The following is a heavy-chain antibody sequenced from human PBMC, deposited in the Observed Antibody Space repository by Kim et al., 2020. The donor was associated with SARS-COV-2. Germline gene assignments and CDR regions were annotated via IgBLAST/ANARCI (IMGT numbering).Heavy chain of an antibody. CDR3: AKDWGYYDSSGYYYD. J-gene: IGHJ4*02. CDR1: GFTFGDYA. CDR2: ISWNSGSI. Sequence: GGSLRLSCAASGFTFGDYAMHWVRQAPGKGLEWVSGISWNSGSIGYADSVKGRFTISRDNAKNSLYLQMNSLRAEDTALYYCAKDWGYYDSSGYYYDWGQGTLVTVSS. D-gene: IGHD3-22*01. V-gene: IGHV3-9*01.